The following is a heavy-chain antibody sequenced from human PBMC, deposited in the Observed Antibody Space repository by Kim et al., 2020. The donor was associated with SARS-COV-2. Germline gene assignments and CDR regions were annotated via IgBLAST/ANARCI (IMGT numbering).Heavy chain of an antibody. Sequence: ASVKVSCKASGYTFTGYFIHWVRQAPGQGPEWMGRINPNSGGTNLAQRFQDRVTMTTEKSSGTAHLDLFWLTSDDTAVYYCTGGITGDCRCCNCVDDSFD. CDR3: TGGITGDCRCCNCVDDSFD. J-gene: IGHJ3*01. CDR2: INPNSGGT. D-gene: IGHD7-27*01. CDR1: GYTFTGYF. V-gene: IGHV1-2*06.